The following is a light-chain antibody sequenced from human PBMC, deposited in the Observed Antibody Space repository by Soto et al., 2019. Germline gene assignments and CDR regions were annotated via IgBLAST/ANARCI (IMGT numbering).Light chain of an antibody. CDR1: STDFVSYNR. J-gene: IGLJ3*02. CDR3: SSYTTSSTRV. Sequence: QSVLTQPPSVSGSPGQSVTISCTGTSTDFVSYNRVSWYQQPPGTAPKLIIYEASNRPSGVPDRFSGSKSGNTASLTISGLQAADEADYYCSSYTTSSTRVFGGGTKVTVL. CDR2: EAS. V-gene: IGLV2-18*02.